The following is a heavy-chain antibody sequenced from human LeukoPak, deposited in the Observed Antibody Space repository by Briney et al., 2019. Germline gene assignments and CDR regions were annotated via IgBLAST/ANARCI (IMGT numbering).Heavy chain of an antibody. CDR3: ARDGPYFGDYPYYFDY. CDR1: GFTFSNYA. CDR2: ITSDGINQ. V-gene: IGHV3-30*04. Sequence: PGGSLRLSCAASGFTFSNYAMHWVRQAPGKGLEWLAVITSDGINQHYADSVRGRLTISRDNSIKTLFLQMNSLGTHDTAVYYCARDGPYFGDYPYYFDYWGQGTLVTVSS. D-gene: IGHD4-17*01. J-gene: IGHJ4*02.